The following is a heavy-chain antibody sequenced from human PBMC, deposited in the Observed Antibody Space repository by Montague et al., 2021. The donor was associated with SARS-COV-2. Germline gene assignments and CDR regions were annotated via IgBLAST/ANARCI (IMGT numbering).Heavy chain of an antibody. CDR3: ARDAYYFGPGRENHCGFDP. V-gene: IGHV4-4*07. CDR1: GDSITPYGDSIGGYF. CDR2: IYATGHF. Sequence: SETLSLTCSVPGDSITPYGDSIGGYFWSWIRQPAGKGLEWIGRIYATGHFDYTPSLNSRVSMSMDPSKQEFSMRLISVTAADTAVYYCARDAYYFGPGRENHCGFDPWGQGILVTVSS. J-gene: IGHJ5*02. D-gene: IGHD2/OR15-2a*01.